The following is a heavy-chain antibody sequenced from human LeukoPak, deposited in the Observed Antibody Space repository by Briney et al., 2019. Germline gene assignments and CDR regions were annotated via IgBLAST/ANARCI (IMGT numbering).Heavy chain of an antibody. Sequence: PAGSLRLSCAASGFTFSSYWMHWVRQAPGKGLVWVSRIKSDDSSTSYADSVKGRFTISRDNAKNTLYLQMNSLRAEDTAVYYCARGDGGSYQGRFDYWGQGTLVTVSS. V-gene: IGHV3-74*01. D-gene: IGHD1-26*01. J-gene: IGHJ4*02. CDR2: IKSDDSST. CDR3: ARGDGGSYQGRFDY. CDR1: GFTFSSYW.